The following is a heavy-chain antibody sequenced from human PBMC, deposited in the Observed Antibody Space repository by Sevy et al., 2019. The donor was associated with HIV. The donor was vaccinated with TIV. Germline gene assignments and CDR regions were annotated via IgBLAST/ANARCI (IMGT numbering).Heavy chain of an antibody. CDR2: FYYSGST. V-gene: IGHV4-39*01. CDR3: ARGYWEETFHI. J-gene: IGHJ3*02. D-gene: IGHD2-8*02. CDR1: GGSISSSSYY. Sequence: SETLSLTCTVSGGSISSSSYYWGWIRQPPGKGLEWIGSFYYSGSTYYNPSLKSRVTISVDTSKNQFSLKLSSVTAADTAVYYCARGYWEETFHIWGQGTMVTVSS.